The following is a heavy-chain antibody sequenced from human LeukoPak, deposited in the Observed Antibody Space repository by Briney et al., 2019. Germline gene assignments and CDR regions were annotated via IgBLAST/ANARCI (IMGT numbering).Heavy chain of an antibody. D-gene: IGHD3-22*01. J-gene: IGHJ4*02. CDR1: GGSFSGYY. CDR2: ISGSGGST. CDR3: AKAPPRLYDSSGYYDY. Sequence: ASETLSLTCAVYGGSFSGYYWSWVRQAPGKGLEWVSAISGSGGSTYYADSVKGRFTISRDNSKNTLYLQMNSLRAEDTAVYYCAKAPPRLYDSSGYYDYWGQGTLVTVSS. V-gene: IGHV3-23*01.